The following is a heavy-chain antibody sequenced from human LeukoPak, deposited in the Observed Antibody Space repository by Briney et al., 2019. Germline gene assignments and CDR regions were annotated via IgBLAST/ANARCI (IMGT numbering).Heavy chain of an antibody. J-gene: IGHJ4*01. D-gene: IGHD3-22*01. CDR2: ITGNGGTT. CDR1: GITFSTYG. CDR3: ASPYYDTNFRGY. V-gene: IGHV3-23*01. Sequence: PGGSLRLSCAASGITFSTYGMSWVRQAPGKGLEWVSAITGNGGTTYYADSVKGRFTISRDNSKNMLFLQLNSLRADDTAVYYCASPYYDTNFRGYWGHGTLVTVSS.